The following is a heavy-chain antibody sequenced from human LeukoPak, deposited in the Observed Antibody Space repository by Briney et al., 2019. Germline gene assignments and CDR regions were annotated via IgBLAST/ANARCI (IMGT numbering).Heavy chain of an antibody. CDR1: GYTFTTWN. CDR3: ARELGWVFDL. J-gene: IGHJ2*01. D-gene: IGHD6-19*01. CDR2: ISTYNGHT. V-gene: IGHV1-18*01. Sequence: ASVKVSSTASGYTFTTWNFSWGRQAPGQGLEWMGWISTYNGHTKYAQKCQGRVTMTTDTSTSTTYMGLRSLTPDETAVYFCARELGWVFDLSGRGTLFSV.